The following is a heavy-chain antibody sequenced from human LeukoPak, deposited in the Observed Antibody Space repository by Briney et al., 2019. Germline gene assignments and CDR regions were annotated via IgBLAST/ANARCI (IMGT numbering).Heavy chain of an antibody. V-gene: IGHV3-23*01. J-gene: IGHJ4*02. CDR2: ISGSGGST. CDR1: GFTFSSYG. D-gene: IGHD4-17*01. Sequence: GGSLRLSCAASGFTFSSYGMSWVRQAPGKGLEWVSAISGSGGSTYYADSVKGRFTISRDNSKNTLYVQMNSLRAEDTAIYFCAKRTPGGDYGQIDSWGQGTLVTVSS. CDR3: AKRTPGGDYGQIDS.